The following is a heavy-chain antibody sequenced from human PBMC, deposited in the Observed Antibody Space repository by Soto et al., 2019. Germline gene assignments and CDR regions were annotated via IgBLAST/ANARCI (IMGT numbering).Heavy chain of an antibody. J-gene: IGHJ5*02. D-gene: IGHD6-19*01. V-gene: IGHV1-2*02. CDR3: ATEYSSGWYPYNWFDP. CDR1: GYTFTGYD. CDR2: INPNSGGT. Sequence: ASVKVSCKASGYTFTGYDMHWVRQAPGQGLEWMGWINPNSGGTNYAQKFQGRVTMTRDTSISTAYMELSRLRSDDTAVYYCATEYSSGWYPYNWFDPWGQGTLVTVSS.